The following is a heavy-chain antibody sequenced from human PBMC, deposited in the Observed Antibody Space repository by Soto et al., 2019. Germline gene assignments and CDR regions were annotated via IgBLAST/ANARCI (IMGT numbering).Heavy chain of an antibody. D-gene: IGHD3-16*01. Sequence: QVQLQESGPGLVKPSETLSLTCSVSGGSIRSYYWSWIRQPPGKGLEWIGYVYPSGSTSYNPSLKSRVTISVDTSKTKFSLQLTSVTTADTAVYYCARETEEFLGAARLAFDIWGQGKMVTVSS. CDR3: ARETEEFLGAARLAFDI. CDR1: GGSIRSYY. CDR2: VYPSGST. V-gene: IGHV4-59*13. J-gene: IGHJ3*02.